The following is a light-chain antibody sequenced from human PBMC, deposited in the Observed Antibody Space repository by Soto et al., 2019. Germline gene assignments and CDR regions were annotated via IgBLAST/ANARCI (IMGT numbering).Light chain of an antibody. CDR3: QQTNSFPLT. J-gene: IGKJ4*01. Sequence: EIVLTQSPGTLSLSPGERATLSCGTSQSVSSSYVAWYQQKPGQAPRLVIYDIFTRATGVPTRISGSGSGTDFTLTISSLQPEDFATYFCQQTNSFPLTFGGGTKVDIK. CDR2: DIF. CDR1: QSVSSSY. V-gene: IGKV3-20*01.